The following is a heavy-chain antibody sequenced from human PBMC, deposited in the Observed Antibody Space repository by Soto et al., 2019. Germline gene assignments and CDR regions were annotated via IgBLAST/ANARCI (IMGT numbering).Heavy chain of an antibody. V-gene: IGHV4-31*01. CDR2: IYYRGST. J-gene: IGHJ5*02. CDR1: GGSISTGGCY. Sequence: QVQLQESGQRLVKPSQTLSLTCTVSGGSISTGGCYWSWIRQHPGMVMEWIGSIYYRGSTYYTPSLQSQVTISVDTSKNQCSLKVNSVTDADTAGYYCTRAPESCSSTTCNWCDPWCQGTLVTVSS. CDR3: TRAPESCSSTTCNWCDP. D-gene: IGHD2-2*01.